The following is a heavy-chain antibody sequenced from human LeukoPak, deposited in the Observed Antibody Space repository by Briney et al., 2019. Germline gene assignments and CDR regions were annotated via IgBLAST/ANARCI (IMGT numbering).Heavy chain of an antibody. J-gene: IGHJ4*02. CDR3: ARDRTGGYFDY. Sequence: GGSLRLSCAASGLTFSNYWMSWVRQAPGKGLEWVANIKEDGSEKYYVDSMKGRFTISRDNAKNSLYLQMSSLRVEDTAVYYCARDRTGGYFDYWGQGTLVTVSS. D-gene: IGHD4-23*01. V-gene: IGHV3-7*03. CDR1: GLTFSNYW. CDR2: IKEDGSEK.